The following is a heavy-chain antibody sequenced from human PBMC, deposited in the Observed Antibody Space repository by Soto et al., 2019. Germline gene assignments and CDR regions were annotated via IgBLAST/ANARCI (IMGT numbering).Heavy chain of an antibody. V-gene: IGHV1-69*01. CDR1: GYTFTGYY. CDR2: IIPIFGTA. Sequence: QVQLVQSGAEVKKPGASVKVSCKASGYTFTGYYMHWVRQAPGQGLEWMGGIIPIFGTANYAQRFQGRVTITADESTSTAYMELRSLRSEDTAVYYCARGVHYDSSGYYYFYWGQGTLVTVSS. D-gene: IGHD3-22*01. J-gene: IGHJ4*02. CDR3: ARGVHYDSSGYYYFY.